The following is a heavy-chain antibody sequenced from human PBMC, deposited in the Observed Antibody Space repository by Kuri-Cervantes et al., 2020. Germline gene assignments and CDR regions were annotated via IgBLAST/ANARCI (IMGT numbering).Heavy chain of an antibody. D-gene: IGHD2-15*01. Sequence: SVKVSCKASGGTFSSYAISWVRQAPGQGLEWMGGIIPIFGTANYAQKFQGRVTITADKSTSTAYMELSSLRSEDTAVYYCARDRCDGSCYFDYWGQGTLVTVSS. V-gene: IGHV1-69*06. CDR3: ARDRCDGSCYFDY. J-gene: IGHJ4*02. CDR2: IIPIFGTA. CDR1: GGTFSSYA.